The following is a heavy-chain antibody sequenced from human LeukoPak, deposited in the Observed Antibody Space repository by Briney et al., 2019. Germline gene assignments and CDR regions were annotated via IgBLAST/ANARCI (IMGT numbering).Heavy chain of an antibody. CDR3: AKDERFGEFPLGAFDC. D-gene: IGHD3-10*01. CDR1: GFTLSRYA. CDR2: ISGSGGNT. Sequence: GGSLRLSCAASGFTLSRYAMTWVRQAPGKGLDWVAAISGSGGNTYYADSVKGRFTVSRDNSKNTLYLQMNSLRAEDTAVYYCAKDERFGEFPLGAFDCWGQGTLVTVSS. J-gene: IGHJ4*02. V-gene: IGHV3-23*01.